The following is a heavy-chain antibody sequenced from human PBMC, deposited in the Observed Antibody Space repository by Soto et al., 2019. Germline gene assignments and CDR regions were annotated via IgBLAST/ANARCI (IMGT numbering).Heavy chain of an antibody. V-gene: IGHV3-48*03. CDR2: MSTSGADI. D-gene: IGHD4-4*01. J-gene: IGHJ4*02. CDR1: EYSFSSFE. Sequence: QLVESGGGLIQTGGSMRLSCIGSEYSFSSFEMNWVRQAPGKGLEWVSYMSTSGADIKYADSVKGRFTVSRDNSKNSLFLQMNSLRVDDTALYFCAKGDSDYYFDSLGQGTLVTVSS. CDR3: AKGDSDYYFDS.